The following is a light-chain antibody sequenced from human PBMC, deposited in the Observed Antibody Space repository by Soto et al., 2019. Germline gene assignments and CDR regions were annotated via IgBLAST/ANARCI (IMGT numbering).Light chain of an antibody. CDR2: GAT. Sequence: VTSQSPSTLSVSPGERATLYCRASQSVNIYLAWYQQKPGQAPRLLIFGATYRATGIPARFSGSGSGTDFTLTISRLDPEDFAVYYCQQYGSSPSFGQGTRVDI. CDR3: QQYGSSPS. CDR1: QSVNIY. V-gene: IGKV3-20*01. J-gene: IGKJ1*01.